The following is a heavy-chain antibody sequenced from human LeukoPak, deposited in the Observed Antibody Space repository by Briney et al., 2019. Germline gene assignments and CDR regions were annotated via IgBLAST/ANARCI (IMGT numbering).Heavy chain of an antibody. CDR3: ARGGYGSGSYSRASYFDY. V-gene: IGHV4-30-4*01. D-gene: IGHD3-10*01. CDR1: GGSISSGDYY. CDR2: IYYSGST. Sequence: SQTLSLTCTVSGGSISSGDYYWSWIRQPPGKGLEWIGYIYYSGSTYYNPSLKSRVTISVDTSKNQFSLKLSSVTAADTAVYYCARGGYGSGSYSRASYFDYWGQGTLVTVSS. J-gene: IGHJ4*02.